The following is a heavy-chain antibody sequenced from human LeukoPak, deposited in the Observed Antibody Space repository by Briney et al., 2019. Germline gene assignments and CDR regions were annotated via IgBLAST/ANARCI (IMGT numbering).Heavy chain of an antibody. CDR2: IYYSGST. CDR1: GGSISSASYY. V-gene: IGHV4-39*01. Sequence: PSDTLSLTCTVSGGSISSASYYWDWIRQPPGKGLEWIGSIYYSGSTYYNPSLKSRLTISVDTSKNQFSLKLSSVTAADTAVYYCARHSNWFDPWGQGTLVTVSS. J-gene: IGHJ5*02. CDR3: ARHSNWFDP.